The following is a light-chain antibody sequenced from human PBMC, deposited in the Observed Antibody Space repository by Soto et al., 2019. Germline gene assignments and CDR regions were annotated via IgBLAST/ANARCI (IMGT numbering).Light chain of an antibody. Sequence: QSVLTQPPSVSGAPGQRVTISCTGSSSNIGADYDVHWYQQVPGTAPKLLMYDNTNRPSGVPDRFSGSKSGTSASLAITGXQAEDEAYYYCQSYDNRLSGSVVFGGGTKLTVL. CDR2: DNT. V-gene: IGLV1-40*01. CDR1: SSNIGADYD. CDR3: QSYDNRLSGSVV. J-gene: IGLJ2*01.